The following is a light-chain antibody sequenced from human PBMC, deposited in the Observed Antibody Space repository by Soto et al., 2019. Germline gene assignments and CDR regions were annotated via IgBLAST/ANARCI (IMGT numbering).Light chain of an antibody. Sequence: EIVLTQSPGTQALSPGERASLSCRASQSVSSNHLAWYQQKPGQAPRLLIYGASTRATGIPARFSGSVSGTDFTLTISRLEPEDFAVYYCHQYGSSPRTFGQGTKVDIK. CDR3: HQYGSSPRT. CDR1: QSVSSNH. V-gene: IGKV3-20*01. CDR2: GAS. J-gene: IGKJ1*01.